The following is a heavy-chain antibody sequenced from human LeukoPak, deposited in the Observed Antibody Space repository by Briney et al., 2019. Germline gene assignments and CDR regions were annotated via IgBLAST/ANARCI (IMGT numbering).Heavy chain of an antibody. CDR1: GGSISSSDYY. V-gene: IGHV4-39*01. CDR2: IYYSGNT. D-gene: IGHD7-27*01. J-gene: IGHJ4*02. Sequence: SETLSLTCTVSGGSISSSDYYWGWIRQPPGKGLEWIGSIYYSGNTYYNPSLKSRVTISVDTSKNKFSLRLSFVTAADPAVYYWARLDLSNWASFDYWGQGTLVTVSS. CDR3: ARLDLSNWASFDY.